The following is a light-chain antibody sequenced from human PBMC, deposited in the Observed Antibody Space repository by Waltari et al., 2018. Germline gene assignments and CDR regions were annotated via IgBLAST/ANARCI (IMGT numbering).Light chain of an antibody. V-gene: IGKV4-1*01. Sequence: DIVMTQSPESLAVSLGEGATISCTSSQTLLYSANNKNYLAWYQQKPGQPPQALIYLASTRQSGVPDRFSGSGSGTSFTLTISSLQAEDVAVYYCQQYYNSPYTFGQGTKLEIK. CDR2: LAS. CDR3: QQYYNSPYT. J-gene: IGKJ2*01. CDR1: QTLLYSANNKNY.